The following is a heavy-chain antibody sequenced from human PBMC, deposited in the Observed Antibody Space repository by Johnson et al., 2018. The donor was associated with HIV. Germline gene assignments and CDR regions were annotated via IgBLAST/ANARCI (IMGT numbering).Heavy chain of an antibody. D-gene: IGHD2-21*01. CDR1: GFTFSSYG. CDR3: AKDGTPVTYCGGDCYRHDFDI. J-gene: IGHJ3*02. CDR2: IWYDGSNK. V-gene: IGHV3-33*06. Sequence: QVLLVESGGGVVQPGRSLRLSCAASGFTFSSYGMHWVRQAPGKGLEWVAVIWYDGSNKYYADSVKGRFTISRDNSKNTLYLQMNSLRAEDTVVYYCAKDGTPVTYCGGDCYRHDFDIWGQGTMVTVSS.